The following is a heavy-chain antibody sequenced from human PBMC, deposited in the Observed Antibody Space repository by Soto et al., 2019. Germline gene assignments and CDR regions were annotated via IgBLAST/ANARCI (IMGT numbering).Heavy chain of an antibody. J-gene: IGHJ1*01. V-gene: IGHV3-43*02. Sequence: GGSLRLSCAASGFTFDGYAMHWVRQAPGKGLEWVSLISGDGGSTYYADSVKGRFTISRDNSKNSLYLQMNSLRTEDSALYYCAKDEGGATLEYFQHWGQGTLVTVSS. CDR3: AKDEGGATLEYFQH. CDR2: ISGDGGST. D-gene: IGHD3-16*01. CDR1: GFTFDGYA.